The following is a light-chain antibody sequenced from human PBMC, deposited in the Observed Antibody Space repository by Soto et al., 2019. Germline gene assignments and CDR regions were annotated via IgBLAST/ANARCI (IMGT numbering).Light chain of an antibody. CDR1: QTISTW. J-gene: IGKJ1*01. V-gene: IGKV1-5*01. CDR2: DAS. Sequence: GDRVTITCRASQTISTWMAWYQQKPGKAPKLLIFDASSLESGVPSRVSGSGSGTKFTLTIASLQPDDFATYYCQQYETFSGTFGPVTKVDI. CDR3: QQYETFSGT.